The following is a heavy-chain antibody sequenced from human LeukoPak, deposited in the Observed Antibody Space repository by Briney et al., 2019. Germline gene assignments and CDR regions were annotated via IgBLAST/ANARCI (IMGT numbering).Heavy chain of an antibody. J-gene: IGHJ3*02. D-gene: IGHD6-19*01. CDR2: FDPEDGET. CDR3: ARDAPRIAVAGGAFDI. CDR1: GYTLTELS. Sequence: ASVKVSCKVSGYTLTELSMHWVRQAPGKGLEWMGGFDPEDGETIYAQKFQGRVTITRDTSASTAYMELSSLRSEDTAVYYCARDAPRIAVAGGAFDIWGQGKMVTVSS. V-gene: IGHV1-24*01.